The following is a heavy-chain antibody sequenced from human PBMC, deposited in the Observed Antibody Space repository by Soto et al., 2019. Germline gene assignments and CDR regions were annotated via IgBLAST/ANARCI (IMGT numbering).Heavy chain of an antibody. D-gene: IGHD2-21*01. CDR3: ARVGEGYLIAPYFDY. CDR1: GGSISSYY. Sequence: LSLTCTVSGGSISSYYWSWIRQPPGKGLEWIGYIYYSGSTNYNPSLKSRVTISVDTSKNQFSLKLSSVTAADTAVYYCARVGEGYLIAPYFDYWGQGTLVTVSS. CDR2: IYYSGST. J-gene: IGHJ4*02. V-gene: IGHV4-59*01.